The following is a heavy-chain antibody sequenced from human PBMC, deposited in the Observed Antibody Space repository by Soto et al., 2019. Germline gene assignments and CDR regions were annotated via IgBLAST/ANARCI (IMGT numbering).Heavy chain of an antibody. D-gene: IGHD6-6*01. Sequence: GGSLRLSCAASGFTFSSYEMNWVRQAPGKGLEWVSYISSSGSTIYYADSVKGRFTISRDNAKNSLYLQMNSLRAEDTAVYYCARDHGSSSSDPSWGQGTLVTVSS. CDR2: ISSSGSTI. CDR1: GFTFSSYE. J-gene: IGHJ5*02. V-gene: IGHV3-48*03. CDR3: ARDHGSSSSDPS.